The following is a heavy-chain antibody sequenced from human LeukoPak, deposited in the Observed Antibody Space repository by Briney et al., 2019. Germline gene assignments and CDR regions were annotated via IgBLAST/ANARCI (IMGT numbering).Heavy chain of an antibody. CDR1: GFTFSSYS. CDR3: ARTYCSSTSCLVDH. Sequence: GGSLRLSCAASGFTFSSYSMHWVRQAPGKGLEYVSAISSSGGSTYYANSVKGRFTISRDNSKNTLYLQMGSLRAEDMAVYYCARTYCSSTSCLVDHWGQGTLVTVSS. V-gene: IGHV3-64*01. J-gene: IGHJ4*02. CDR2: ISSSGGST. D-gene: IGHD2-2*01.